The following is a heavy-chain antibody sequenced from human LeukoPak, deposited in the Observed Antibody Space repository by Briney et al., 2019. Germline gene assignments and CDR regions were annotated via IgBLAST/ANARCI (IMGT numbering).Heavy chain of an antibody. Sequence: PSETLSLTCTGSGGSIRSYYWSWLRQPLGKGLEWIGYIYYSGSTNYNPSLKSRVTISVDTSKNQFSLKLSSVTAADTAVYYCARRSGSYLDYFDYWGQGTLVTVSS. J-gene: IGHJ4*02. CDR3: ARRSGSYLDYFDY. CDR1: GGSIRSYY. D-gene: IGHD1-26*01. V-gene: IGHV4-59*01. CDR2: IYYSGST.